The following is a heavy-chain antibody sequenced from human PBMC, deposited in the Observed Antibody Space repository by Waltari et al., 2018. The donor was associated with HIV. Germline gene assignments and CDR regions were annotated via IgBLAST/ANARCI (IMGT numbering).Heavy chain of an antibody. J-gene: IGHJ1*01. CDR2: ISGDGNRK. D-gene: IGHD1-26*01. CDR3: ARGIMGAVTAYFHQ. CDR1: GFIFSVFG. Sequence: QVQLMESGGGAVQPGRSLRISCVVSGFIFSVFGMHWVRQTPEKGVVGVDVISGDGNRKSSADRVDHRSPISGDNSKNTLFLDMCDLRLDDTALYFCARGIMGAVTAYFHQWGQGTLVTVSS. V-gene: IGHV3-30*19.